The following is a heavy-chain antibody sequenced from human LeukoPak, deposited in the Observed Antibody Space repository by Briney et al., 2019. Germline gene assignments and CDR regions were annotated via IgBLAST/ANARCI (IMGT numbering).Heavy chain of an antibody. Sequence: GSGPTLVKPTQTLTLTCTFSGFSLSTSGVGVGWIRQPPGKALEWLALIYWDDDKRYSPSLKGRLTITKDTSKNQVVLTMTNMDPVDTATHYCAHRFDGYNPFDYWGQGTLVTVSS. D-gene: IGHD5-24*01. V-gene: IGHV2-5*02. CDR3: AHRFDGYNPFDY. CDR2: IYWDDDK. CDR1: GFSLSTSGVG. J-gene: IGHJ4*02.